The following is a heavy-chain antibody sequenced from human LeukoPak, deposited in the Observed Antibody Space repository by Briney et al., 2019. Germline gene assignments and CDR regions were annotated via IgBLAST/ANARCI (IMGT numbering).Heavy chain of an antibody. CDR3: ARVSLERQLWLPFDY. CDR2: ISYDGSLK. D-gene: IGHD5-18*01. Sequence: GRSLRLSCAGSGFTFSNYGIHWVRQAPGKGLEWVTAISYDGSLKYYADSVRGRFTISRDNSKSTLYLQMNSLRTDDTAVYYCARVSLERQLWLPFDYWGQGTLVTVSS. V-gene: IGHV3-30*03. CDR1: GFTFSNYG. J-gene: IGHJ4*02.